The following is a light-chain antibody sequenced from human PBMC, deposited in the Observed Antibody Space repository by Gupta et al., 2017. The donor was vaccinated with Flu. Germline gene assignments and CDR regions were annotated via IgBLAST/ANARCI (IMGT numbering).Light chain of an antibody. CDR2: NTN. Sequence: QTVVTQEPSFSVSPGGTVTLTCGLSSGSVSTNFYPSWYQQTPGQAPRTLIYNTNTLSSGVPDRFSGSILGNKAALIITGAQADDESDYYCVLDMGSGSWVFGGGTKLTVL. V-gene: IGLV8-61*01. CDR1: SGSVSTNFY. J-gene: IGLJ3*02. CDR3: VLDMGSGSWV.